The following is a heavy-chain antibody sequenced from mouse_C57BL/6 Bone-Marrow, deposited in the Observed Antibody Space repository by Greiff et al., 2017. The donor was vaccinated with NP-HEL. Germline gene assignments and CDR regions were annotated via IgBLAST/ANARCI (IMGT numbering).Heavy chain of an antibody. Sequence: QVQLQQPGTELVKPGASVKLSCKASGYTFTSYWMHWVKQRPGQGLEWIGNINPSNGGTNYNEKFKSKATLTVDKSSSTAYMQLSSLTSEDSAVYYCARRRITTVVATGYFDVWGTGTTVTVSS. D-gene: IGHD1-1*01. CDR1: GYTFTSYW. V-gene: IGHV1-53*01. J-gene: IGHJ1*03. CDR2: INPSNGGT. CDR3: ARRRITTVVATGYFDV.